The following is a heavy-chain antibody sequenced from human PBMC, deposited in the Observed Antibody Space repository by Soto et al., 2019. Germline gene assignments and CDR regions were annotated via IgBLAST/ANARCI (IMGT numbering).Heavy chain of an antibody. CDR1: GYTFTSYD. J-gene: IGHJ5*02. CDR3: VTEYSSGYNWFDT. V-gene: IGHV1-8*01. Sequence: SSVKVSCKASGYTFTSYDINWVRQATGQGLEWMGWMNPNSGNTGYAQKFQGRVTMTRNTSISTAYMELSSLRSEDTAVYYCVTEYSSGYNWFDTWAQGTLVTVSS. CDR2: MNPNSGNT. D-gene: IGHD6-19*01.